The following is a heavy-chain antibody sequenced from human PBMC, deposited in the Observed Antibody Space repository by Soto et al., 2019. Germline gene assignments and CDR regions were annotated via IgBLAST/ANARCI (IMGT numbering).Heavy chain of an antibody. Sequence: VQLVESGGGVVQPGRSLRLSCAASGFTFSSYGMHWVRQAPGKGLEWVAVISYDGSNKYYADSVKGRFTISRDNSKNTLYLQMNSLRAEDTAVYYCAKRSGTMVRVEGFGYFDYWGQGTLVTVSS. J-gene: IGHJ4*02. CDR2: ISYDGSNK. D-gene: IGHD3-10*01. V-gene: IGHV3-30*18. CDR3: AKRSGTMVRVEGFGYFDY. CDR1: GFTFSSYG.